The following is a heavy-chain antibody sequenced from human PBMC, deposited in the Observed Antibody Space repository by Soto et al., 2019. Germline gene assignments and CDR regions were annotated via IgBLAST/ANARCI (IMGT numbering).Heavy chain of an antibody. Sequence: GGSLRLSXAASGFTFSSYGMHWVRQAPGKGLEWVAVIWYDGSNKYYADSVKGRFTISRDNSKNTLYLQMNSLRAEDTAVYYCAGDMAAAPYYYYYYMDVWGKGTTVTVS. CDR3: AGDMAAAPYYYYYYMDV. CDR2: IWYDGSNK. D-gene: IGHD6-13*01. V-gene: IGHV3-33*01. J-gene: IGHJ6*03. CDR1: GFTFSSYG.